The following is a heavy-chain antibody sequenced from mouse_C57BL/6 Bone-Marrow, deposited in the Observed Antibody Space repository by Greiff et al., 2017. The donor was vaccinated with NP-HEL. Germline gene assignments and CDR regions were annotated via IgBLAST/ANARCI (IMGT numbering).Heavy chain of an antibody. CDR3: ASPRVYYYGSSYCY. J-gene: IGHJ2*01. CDR2: IDPSDSYT. V-gene: IGHV1-59*01. CDR1: GYTFTSYW. D-gene: IGHD1-1*01. Sequence: QVQLKQPGAELVRPGTSVKLSCKASGYTFTSYWMHWVKQRPGQGLEWIGVIDPSDSYTNYNQKFKGKATLTVDTSSSTAYMQLSSLTSEDSAVYYCASPRVYYYGSSYCYWGQGTTLTVSS.